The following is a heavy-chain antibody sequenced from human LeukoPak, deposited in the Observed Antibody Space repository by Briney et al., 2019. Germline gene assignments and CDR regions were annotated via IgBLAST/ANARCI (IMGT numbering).Heavy chain of an antibody. D-gene: IGHD3-22*01. J-gene: IGHJ4*02. CDR1: GFSFSDQH. V-gene: IGHV3-72*01. Sequence: GGSLRLSCAASGFSFSDQHMDWVRQAPGKGLEWVGLTRNKANSYTTEYAASAKGRFTISRDDSRNSLFLQMNSLKTEDTAVYYCVTYYFDSSGYYHDYWGLGTLVTVSS. CDR2: TRNKANSYTT. CDR3: VTYYFDSSGYYHDY.